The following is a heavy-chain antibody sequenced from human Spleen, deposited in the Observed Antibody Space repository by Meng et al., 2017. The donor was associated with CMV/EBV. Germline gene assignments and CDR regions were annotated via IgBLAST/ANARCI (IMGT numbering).Heavy chain of an antibody. D-gene: IGHD6-6*01. V-gene: IGHV3-30*02. Sequence: GESLKISCAASGFTFSNYWMHWVRQAPGKGLEWVAFIRFDGSNKYYADSVKGRFTISRDNSEDTLYLQMNSLRPEDTAVYYCAKDRRAARPEHFHHWGQGTLVTVSS. CDR3: AKDRRAARPEHFHH. J-gene: IGHJ1*01. CDR1: GFTFSNYW. CDR2: IRFDGSNK.